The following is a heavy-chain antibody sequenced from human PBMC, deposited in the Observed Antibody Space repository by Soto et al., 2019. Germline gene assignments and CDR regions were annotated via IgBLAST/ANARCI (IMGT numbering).Heavy chain of an antibody. V-gene: IGHV1-8*01. CDR2: MNTNSDDT. D-gene: IGHD6-13*01. Sequence: GASVKVSCKTSGYTFTSYDINWVRQAPGQGLEWVGWMNTNSDDTRSAQKFRGRLTLTRDKSMRAVYMKLSNLRPDNSAVYYCAREWSAAGHFYGMHVWGAGTTVTVYS. CDR3: AREWSAAGHFYGMHV. J-gene: IGHJ6*04. CDR1: GYTFTSYD.